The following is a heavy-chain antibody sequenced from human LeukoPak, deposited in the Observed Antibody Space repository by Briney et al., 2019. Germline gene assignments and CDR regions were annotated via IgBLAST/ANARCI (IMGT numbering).Heavy chain of an antibody. J-gene: IGHJ4*02. D-gene: IGHD3-22*01. V-gene: IGHV3-72*01. CDR3: ARRGFSDSRGYYPDFDY. CDR2: ARNKANSHTT. CDR1: GFTFSDYY. Sequence: GGSLRLSCVASGFTFSDYYMDWVRQAPGKGLEWVGRARNKANSHTTEYAASVKGRFIISRDDSKSSLYLQMNSLKTEDTAVYFCARRGFSDSRGYYPDFDYWGRGTLVTVSS.